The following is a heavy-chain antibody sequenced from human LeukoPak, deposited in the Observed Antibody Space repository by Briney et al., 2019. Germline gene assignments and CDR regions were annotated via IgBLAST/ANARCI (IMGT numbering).Heavy chain of an antibody. CDR2: IYYSGST. Sequence: SETLSLTCTVSGGSISSYYWSWIRQPPGKGLEWIGYIYYSGSTNYNPSLKSRVTISVDTSKNQFSLKLSSVTAAETAVYYCARRSRDYYDSSGYYYYFDYWGQGTLVTVSS. CDR1: GGSISSYY. CDR3: ARRSRDYYDSSGYYYYFDY. J-gene: IGHJ4*02. V-gene: IGHV4-59*01. D-gene: IGHD3-22*01.